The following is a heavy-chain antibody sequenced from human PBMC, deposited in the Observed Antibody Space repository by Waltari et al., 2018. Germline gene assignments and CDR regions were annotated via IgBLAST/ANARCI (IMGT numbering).Heavy chain of an antibody. Sequence: QITLKESGPTLVKPTQTLTLTCTFSGFSLSTSGVGVGWIRQPPGKALEWLALIYWNDDKRYSPSLKSRLTITKDTAKNQVVLTMTNMDPVDTATYYCAHIVLAAAGSPTVDYWGQGTLVTVSS. CDR2: IYWNDDK. J-gene: IGHJ4*02. D-gene: IGHD6-13*01. V-gene: IGHV2-5*01. CDR1: GFSLSTSGVG. CDR3: AHIVLAAAGSPTVDY.